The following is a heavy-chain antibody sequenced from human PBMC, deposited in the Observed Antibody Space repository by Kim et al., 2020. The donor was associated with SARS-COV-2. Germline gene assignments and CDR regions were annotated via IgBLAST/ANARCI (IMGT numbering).Heavy chain of an antibody. Sequence: GGSLRLSCAASGFTFSSYAMSWVRQAPGKGLEWVSAISGSGGSTYYADSVKGRFTISRDNSKNTLYLQMNSLRAEDTAVYYCATFYDILTGYLGGGYFDYWGQGTLVTVTS. CDR3: ATFYDILTGYLGGGYFDY. J-gene: IGHJ4*02. D-gene: IGHD3-9*01. V-gene: IGHV3-23*01. CDR1: GFTFSSYA. CDR2: ISGSGGST.